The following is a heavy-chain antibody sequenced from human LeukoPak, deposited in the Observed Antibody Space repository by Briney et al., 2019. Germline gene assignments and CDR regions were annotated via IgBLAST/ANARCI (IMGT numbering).Heavy chain of an antibody. CDR2: IGTAGDT. CDR3: ARTQLVKRGVYFDY. Sequence: GGSLGLSCAASGFTFSSYDMHWVRQATGKGLEWVSAIGTAGDTYYPGSVKGRFTISRDNAKNSLYLQMNSLRAEDTAVYYCARTQLVKRGVYFDYWGQGTLVTVSS. J-gene: IGHJ4*02. V-gene: IGHV3-13*01. CDR1: GFTFSSYD. D-gene: IGHD6-13*01.